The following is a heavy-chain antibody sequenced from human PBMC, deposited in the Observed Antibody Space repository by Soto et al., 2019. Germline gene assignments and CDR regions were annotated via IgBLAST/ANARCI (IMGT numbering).Heavy chain of an antibody. CDR2: IYYSGST. J-gene: IGHJ4*02. Sequence: QVQLQESGPGLVKPSETLALSCTVSGGSISSYYWSWIRQPPGKGLEWIGYIYYSGSTDYNPSLTRRVSISVDTSETQFALKLSSVTAADTAVYYCASHYRLRLGEVSPFESWGQGALVTVSS. D-gene: IGHD3-16*02. V-gene: IGHV4-59*08. CDR3: ASHYRLRLGEVSPFES. CDR1: GGSISSYY.